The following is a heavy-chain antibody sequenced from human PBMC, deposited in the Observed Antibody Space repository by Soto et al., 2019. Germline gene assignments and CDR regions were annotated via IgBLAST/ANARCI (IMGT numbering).Heavy chain of an antibody. Sequence: SGPTLVKPTQTLTLTCTFSGFSLGTSGVGVGWIRQPPGKALEWLALIYWDDDKRYSPSLKSRLTITKDTSKNQVVLTMTNMDPVDTATYYCAHRRDSSSWTTAEYFQHWGQGTLVTVSS. CDR2: IYWDDDK. D-gene: IGHD6-13*01. CDR1: GFSLGTSGVG. J-gene: IGHJ1*01. V-gene: IGHV2-5*02. CDR3: AHRRDSSSWTTAEYFQH.